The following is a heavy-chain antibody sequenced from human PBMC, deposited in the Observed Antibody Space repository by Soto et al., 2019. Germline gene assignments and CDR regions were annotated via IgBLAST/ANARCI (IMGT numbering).Heavy chain of an antibody. CDR1: GFTFSSYS. V-gene: IGHV3-21*01. CDR3: ARDQVPGLDAFDI. J-gene: IGHJ3*02. CDR2: ISRSAGNT. Sequence: GGSLRLSCAASGFTFSSYSMNWVRQAPGKGLEWVSSISRSAGNTYYADSVRGRFTISRDNAKNSMYLQMNSLRAEDTAVYYCARDQVPGLDAFDIWGQGTMVTVSS.